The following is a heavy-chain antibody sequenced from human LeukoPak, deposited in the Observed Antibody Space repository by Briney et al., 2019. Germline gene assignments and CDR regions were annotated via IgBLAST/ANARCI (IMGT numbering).Heavy chain of an antibody. V-gene: IGHV3-7*03. CDR2: ISDGGRAT. CDR3: ARRNAMDV. Sequence: GGSLRLSCAASGYRFSPYWMSWVRQTPGKGLEWVASISDGGRATYYGDSVKGRFTISRDDAKSSLYLQMNSLRAEDTAVYYCARRNAMDVWGQGTTVIVFS. J-gene: IGHJ6*02. CDR1: GYRFSPYW.